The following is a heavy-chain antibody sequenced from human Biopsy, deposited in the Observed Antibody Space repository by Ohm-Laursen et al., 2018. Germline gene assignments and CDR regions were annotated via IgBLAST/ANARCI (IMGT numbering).Heavy chain of an antibody. D-gene: IGHD2-8*01. V-gene: IGHV1-2*02. CDR3: ARDPLNGHKHFDY. J-gene: IGHJ4*02. Sequence: ASVKVSCKASSYTFTDYNIHWMRQAPGQGLEWLGYINCKTGATNYAQKFQATVTMTRDTSISTAYLALGSLRSADTAIYYCARDPLNGHKHFDYWGQGSLVTVSS. CDR2: INCKTGAT. CDR1: SYTFTDYN.